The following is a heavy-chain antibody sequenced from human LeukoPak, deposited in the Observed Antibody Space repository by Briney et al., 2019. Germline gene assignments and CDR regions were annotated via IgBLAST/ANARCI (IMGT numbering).Heavy chain of an antibody. CDR1: GDSISGYY. D-gene: IGHD3-22*01. CDR3: ARRKRDSGFYSH. CDR2: IHSSGST. J-gene: IGHJ4*02. Sequence: PSETLSLTCTVSGDSISGYYWSWIRQSPEKGLEWIGYIHSSGSTDYSPSLRSRLTLSVDTSKNQFSLTLNSVTAADTAVYYCARRKRDSGFYSHWGPGTLVTVSS. V-gene: IGHV4-4*09.